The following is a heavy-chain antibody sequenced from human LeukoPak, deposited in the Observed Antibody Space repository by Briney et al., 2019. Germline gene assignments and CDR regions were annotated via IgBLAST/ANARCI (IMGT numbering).Heavy chain of an antibody. CDR1: GFNFRTYA. CDR2: ISYDGSDR. J-gene: IGHJ6*02. D-gene: IGHD6-25*01. V-gene: IGHV3-30*04. CDR3: ARSRLGRASAGKKYYYYGMDV. Sequence: GSSLRLSCAASGFNFRTYAMYWVRQAPGKGLDWVAVISYDGSDRYYADSVKGRFTFSRDNSKKTLSLQMNGLRLEDTAVYYCARSRLGRASAGKKYYYYGMDVWGQGTTVTVSS.